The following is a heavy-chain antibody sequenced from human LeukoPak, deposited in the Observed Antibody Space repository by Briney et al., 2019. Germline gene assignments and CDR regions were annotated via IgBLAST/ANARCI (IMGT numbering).Heavy chain of an antibody. D-gene: IGHD3-22*01. CDR3: TTEDYDGGYFDY. J-gene: IGHJ4*02. CDR1: GFTFSNAW. V-gene: IGHV3-15*01. CDR2: IKSKTDGGTT. Sequence: GVLRLSCAASGFTFSNAWMSWVRQAPGKGLEWVGRIKSKTDGGTTDYAAPVKGRLTISRDDSKNTLYLQMNSLKTEDTAVYYCTTEDYDGGYFDYWGQGTLVTVSS.